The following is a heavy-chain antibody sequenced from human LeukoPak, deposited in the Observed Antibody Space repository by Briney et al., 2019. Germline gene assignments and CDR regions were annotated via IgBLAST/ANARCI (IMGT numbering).Heavy chain of an antibody. D-gene: IGHD4-11*01. Sequence: TSSETLSLTCAVYGGSFSGYYRGWIRQPPGKGLEWIGSIYYSGSTYYNPSLKSRVTISVDTSKNQFSLKLSSVTAADTAVYYCARLAGVQLAYDYWGQGTLVTVSS. CDR3: ARLAGVQLAYDY. V-gene: IGHV4-39*01. CDR1: GGSFSGYY. CDR2: IYYSGST. J-gene: IGHJ4*02.